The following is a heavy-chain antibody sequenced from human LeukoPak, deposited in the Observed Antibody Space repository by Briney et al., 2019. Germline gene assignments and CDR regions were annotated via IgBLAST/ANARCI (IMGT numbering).Heavy chain of an antibody. Sequence: GGSLRLSCAASGFTVSSNYMSWVRQAPGKGLEWVSVIYTGGSTYYADSVKGRFTISRDNSKNTLYLQMNSLRAEDTAVYYCARDQAPPSVAGWSYFHHWGQGTLVTVSS. V-gene: IGHV3-53*01. CDR3: ARDQAPPSVAGWSYFHH. CDR2: IYTGGST. CDR1: GFTVSSNY. D-gene: IGHD6-19*01. J-gene: IGHJ1*01.